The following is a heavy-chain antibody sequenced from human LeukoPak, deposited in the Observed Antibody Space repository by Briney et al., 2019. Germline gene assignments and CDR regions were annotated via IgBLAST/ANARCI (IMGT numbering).Heavy chain of an antibody. CDR1: GGSFSGYY. V-gene: IGHV4-34*01. CDR3: ARAPPNYQLLPEDAFDI. Sequence: KPSETLSLTCAVYGGSFSGYYWSWIRQPPGKGLEWIGEINHSGSTNYNPSLKSRVTISVDMSKNQFSLKLSSVTAADTAVYYCARAPPNYQLLPEDAFDIWGQGTMVTVSS. J-gene: IGHJ3*02. D-gene: IGHD2-2*01. CDR2: INHSGST.